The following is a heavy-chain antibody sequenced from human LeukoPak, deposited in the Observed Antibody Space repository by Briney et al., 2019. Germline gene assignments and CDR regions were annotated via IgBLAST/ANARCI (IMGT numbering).Heavy chain of an antibody. V-gene: IGHV4-39*07. D-gene: IGHD3-16*01. Sequence: SETLSLTCTVSGGSISSNSYYWGWIRQPPGKGLEWIGSIYYSGSTYYNPSLKSRVTISVDTSKNQFSLKLSSVTAADTAVYYCARFGYYCYMDVWGKGTTVTVSS. CDR1: GGSISSNSYY. J-gene: IGHJ6*03. CDR2: IYYSGST. CDR3: ARFGYYCYMDV.